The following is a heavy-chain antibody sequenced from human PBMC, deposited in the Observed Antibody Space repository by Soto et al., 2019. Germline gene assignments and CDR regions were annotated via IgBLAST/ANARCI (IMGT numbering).Heavy chain of an antibody. CDR1: GDSVSNNSVA. D-gene: IGHD3-10*01. CDR3: ARTLRGRGVKYFDD. CDR2: TYYRSKWHY. V-gene: IGHV6-1*01. J-gene: IGHJ4*02. Sequence: QTLSLTCAISGDSVSNNSVAWNWVRQSPSRGLEWLGRTYYRSKWHYDYAPSVRSRITINPDTSKNHFSLQLNSVSPEDAAVYYCARTLRGRGVKYFDDWGQGTLVTVSS.